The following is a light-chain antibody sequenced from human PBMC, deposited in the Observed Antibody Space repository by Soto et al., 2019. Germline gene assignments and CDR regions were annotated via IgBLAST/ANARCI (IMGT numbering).Light chain of an antibody. CDR2: DAS. CDR3: QQYDTSPRT. CDR1: QSVDIY. J-gene: IGKJ1*01. V-gene: IGKV3-11*01. Sequence: EVVVTQSPVTLALSPGERATLSCSTSQSVDIYVAWYQQKPGQAPRLLIYDASNRAPGIPAMFSGSGSGTDFTLTISSLEPEDFAVYYCQQYDTSPRTFGQGTKVEFK.